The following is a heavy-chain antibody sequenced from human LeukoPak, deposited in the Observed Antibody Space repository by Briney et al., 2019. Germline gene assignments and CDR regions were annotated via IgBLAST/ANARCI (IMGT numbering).Heavy chain of an antibody. V-gene: IGHV4-34*01. J-gene: IGHJ4*02. CDR2: INHSGST. Sequence: SETLSLTCAVYGGSFSGYYWSWIRQPPGKGLEWIGEINHSGSTNYNPSLKSRVTISVDTSKNQFSLKLSSVTAADTAVYYCARGHIVVVPAAMAPQFDYWGQGTLVTVSS. CDR3: ARGHIVVVPAAMAPQFDY. CDR1: GGSFSGYY. D-gene: IGHD2-2*01.